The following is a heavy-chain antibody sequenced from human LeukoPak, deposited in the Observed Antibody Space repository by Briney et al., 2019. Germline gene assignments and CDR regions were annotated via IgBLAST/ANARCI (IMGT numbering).Heavy chain of an antibody. J-gene: IGHJ4*02. V-gene: IGHV4-38-2*01. CDR3: ARFDYGDYDVY. D-gene: IGHD4-17*01. Sequence: PSETLSLTCAVSGYSISSGYYWGWIRQPPGKGLEWIGSIYHSGSTYYNPSHKSRVTISVYTSKNQFSLKLSSVTAADTAVYYCARFDYGDYDVYWGQGTLVTVSS. CDR1: GYSISSGYY. CDR2: IYHSGST.